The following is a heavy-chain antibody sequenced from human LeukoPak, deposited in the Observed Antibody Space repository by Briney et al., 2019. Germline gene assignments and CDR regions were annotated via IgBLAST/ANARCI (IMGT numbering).Heavy chain of an antibody. CDR2: INHSGST. Sequence: SETLSLTCAVYGGSFSGYYWSWIRQPPGKGLEWIGEINHSGSTSYNPSLKSRVTISVDTSKNQFSLKLSSVTAADTAVYYCARGKVWNPYYYYGMDVWGQGTTVTVSS. CDR3: ARGKVWNPYYYYGMDV. J-gene: IGHJ6*02. V-gene: IGHV4-34*01. D-gene: IGHD1-1*01. CDR1: GGSFSGYY.